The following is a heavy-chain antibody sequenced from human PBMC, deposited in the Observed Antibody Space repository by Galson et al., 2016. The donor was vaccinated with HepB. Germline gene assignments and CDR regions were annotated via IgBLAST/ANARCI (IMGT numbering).Heavy chain of an antibody. D-gene: IGHD3-3*01. CDR2: FDPEDSET. J-gene: IGHJ4*02. CDR3: ATFLPLYHDFWSGPGLHN. V-gene: IGHV1-24*01. CDR1: GHTVTELS. Sequence: SVKVSCKVSGHTVTELSMHWVRQAPGKGLEWMGGFDPEDSETIYAQKFQGRVTMTDDTSTATAYMELSSLRSEDTAVDYCATFLPLYHDFWSGPGLHNWGQGTLVTVSS.